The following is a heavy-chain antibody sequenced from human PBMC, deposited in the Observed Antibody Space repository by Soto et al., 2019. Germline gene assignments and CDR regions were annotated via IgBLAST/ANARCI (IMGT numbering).Heavy chain of an antibody. J-gene: IGHJ6*02. V-gene: IGHV3-30-3*01. CDR3: ARETDGMDV. Sequence: QVQLVESGGGVVQPGGSLRLSCAASGFTFSSYAMHWVRQAPGKGLEWVAVISYEGYNKYYIDSVKGRFTISRDNSKNTLYLQMNSLSSEDTAMYYCARETDGMDVWGQGTTVTVSS. CDR1: GFTFSSYA. CDR2: ISYEGYNK.